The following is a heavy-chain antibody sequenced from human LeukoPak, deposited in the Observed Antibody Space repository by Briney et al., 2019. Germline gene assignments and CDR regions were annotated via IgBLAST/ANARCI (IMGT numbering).Heavy chain of an antibody. CDR1: GGPTSLYY. CDR3: ASLHVRLLTLEV. V-gene: IGHV4-59*01. CDR2: IYYTGHS. Sequence: SETLSLTCSFSGGPTSLYYWSWIRQPPGKGLEWIGYIYYTGHSNYNSTLKSRVTMSVDTSKKQFSLNLSAVTAADTAVYYRASLHVRLLTLEVWGPGTTVTVSS. J-gene: IGHJ6*02. D-gene: IGHD6-6*01.